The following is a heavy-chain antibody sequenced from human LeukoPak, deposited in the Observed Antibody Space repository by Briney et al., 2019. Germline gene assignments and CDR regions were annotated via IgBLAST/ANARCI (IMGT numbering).Heavy chain of an antibody. Sequence: SETLSLTCAVYGGSFSGYYWSWIRQPPGKGLEWIGEINHSGSTNYSPSLKSRVTISVDTSKNQFSLKLNSVTAADTAVYYCAKSNGYGLIDIRGQGTMVTVSS. J-gene: IGHJ3*02. CDR1: GGSFSGYY. CDR3: AKSNGYGLIDI. D-gene: IGHD3-22*01. V-gene: IGHV4-34*01. CDR2: INHSGST.